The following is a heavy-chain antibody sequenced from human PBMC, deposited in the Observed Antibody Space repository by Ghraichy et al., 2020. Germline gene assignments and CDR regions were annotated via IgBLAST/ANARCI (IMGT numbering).Heavy chain of an antibody. CDR2: IKQDGSEK. J-gene: IGHJ4*02. Sequence: GGSLRLSCAASGFTFSTYWMSWVRQAPGKGLEWVANIKQDGSEKYYVDSVKGRFTISRDNAKNSLYLQMNSLRAEDTAVYYCARDLAAEYQLPWGGFGDYWGQGTLVTVSS. V-gene: IGHV3-7*01. D-gene: IGHD2-2*01. CDR1: GFTFSTYW. CDR3: ARDLAAEYQLPWGGFGDY.